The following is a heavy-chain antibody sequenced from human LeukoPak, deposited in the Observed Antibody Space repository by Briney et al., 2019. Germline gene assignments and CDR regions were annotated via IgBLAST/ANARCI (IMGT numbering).Heavy chain of an antibody. V-gene: IGHV4-59*01. CDR1: GGSISSYY. Sequence: SETPSLTCTVSGGSISSYYWSWIRQPPGKGLEWIGYIYYSGTTNYNPSLKSRVTISVDTSKNQFSLKLSSVTAADTAVYYCARVSWFPGTSYYYMDVWGKGTTVTVSS. J-gene: IGHJ6*03. CDR2: IYYSGTT. CDR3: ARVSWFPGTSYYYMDV. D-gene: IGHD1-1*01.